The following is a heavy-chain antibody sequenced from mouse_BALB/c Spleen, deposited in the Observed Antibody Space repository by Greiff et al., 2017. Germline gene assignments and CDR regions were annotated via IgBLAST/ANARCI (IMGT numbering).Heavy chain of an antibody. V-gene: IGHV1-5*01. D-gene: IGHD1-1*01. CDR2: IYPGNSDT. J-gene: IGHJ4*01. Sequence: EVQLQQSGTVLARPGASVKMSCKASGYTFTSYWMHWVKQRPGQGLEWIGAIYPGNSDTSYNQKFKGKAKLTAVTSTSTAYMELSSLTNEDSAVYYCTRSPYGSSYLYYYAMDYWGQGTSVTVSS. CDR3: TRSPYGSSYLYYYAMDY. CDR1: GYTFTSYW.